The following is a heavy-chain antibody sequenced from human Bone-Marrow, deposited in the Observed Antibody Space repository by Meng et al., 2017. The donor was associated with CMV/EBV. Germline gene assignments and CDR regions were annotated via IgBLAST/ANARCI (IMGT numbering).Heavy chain of an antibody. CDR1: GFTVSSNY. CDR2: IYSGGST. D-gene: IGHD4-17*01. Sequence: GGSLRLSCAASGFTVSSNYMSWVRQAPGKGLEWVSVIYSGGSTYYADSVKGRFTISRDNSKNTLYLQMNSLRAEDTAVYYCAREPRYGEFFDYWGQGTLVTVSS. J-gene: IGHJ4*02. CDR3: AREPRYGEFFDY. V-gene: IGHV3-53*01.